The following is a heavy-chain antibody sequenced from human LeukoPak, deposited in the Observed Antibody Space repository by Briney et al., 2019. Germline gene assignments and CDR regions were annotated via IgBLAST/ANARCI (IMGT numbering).Heavy chain of an antibody. Sequence: SETLSLTCSVSGGSISRYYWSWVRQPPGKGLEWIGYIYNNASTSYSPSLKSRLFMSVDTSTNKVSLKLRSVTEADTAIYYCAREGRDGYNEYWGQGTLVIVSS. CDR3: AREGRDGYNEY. CDR2: IYNNAST. CDR1: GGSISRYY. D-gene: IGHD5-24*01. V-gene: IGHV4-59*01. J-gene: IGHJ4*02.